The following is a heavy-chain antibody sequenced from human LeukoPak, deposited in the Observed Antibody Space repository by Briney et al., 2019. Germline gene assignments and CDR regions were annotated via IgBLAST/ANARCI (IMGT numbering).Heavy chain of an antibody. CDR1: GYTFTSYD. D-gene: IGHD6-13*01. V-gene: IGHV1-8*01. Sequence: ASVKVSCKASGYTFTSYDINWVRQATGQGLEWMGWMNPNSGNTGYAQKFQGRVSITRDTSASTAYMELSSLTSEDTAVYYCARGPRAAADDYWGQGTLVTVSS. J-gene: IGHJ4*02. CDR2: MNPNSGNT. CDR3: ARGPRAAADDY.